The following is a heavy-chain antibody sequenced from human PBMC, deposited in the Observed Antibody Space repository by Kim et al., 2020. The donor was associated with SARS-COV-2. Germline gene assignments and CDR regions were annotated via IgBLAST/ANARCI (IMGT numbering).Heavy chain of an antibody. CDR3: ARENLVGATVYFDY. J-gene: IGHJ4*02. Sequence: AQKFQGRVTITADKSTSTAYMGLSSLGSEDTAVYYCARENLVGATVYFDYWGQGTLVTVSS. V-gene: IGHV1-69*04. D-gene: IGHD1-26*01.